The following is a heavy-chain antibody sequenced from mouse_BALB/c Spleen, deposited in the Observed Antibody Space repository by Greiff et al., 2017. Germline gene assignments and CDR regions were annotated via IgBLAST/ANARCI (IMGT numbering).Heavy chain of an antibody. CDR3: ARGDYYGYGWYFDV. Sequence: EVQLVESGGGLVKPGGSLKLSCAASGFTFSDYYMYWVRQTPEKRLEWVATISDGGSYTYYPDSVKGRFTISRDNAKNNLYLQMSSLKSEDTAMSYCARGDYYGYGWYFDVWGAGTTVTVSS. D-gene: IGHD1-2*01. J-gene: IGHJ1*01. CDR2: ISDGGSYT. V-gene: IGHV5-4*02. CDR1: GFTFSDYY.